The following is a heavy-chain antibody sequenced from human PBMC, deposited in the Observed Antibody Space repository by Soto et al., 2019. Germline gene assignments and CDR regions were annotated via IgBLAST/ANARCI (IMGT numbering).Heavy chain of an antibody. CDR3: ARERDGSGRYGLDV. CDR2: INPSGGST. Sequence: AASVKVSCKASGYIFTNNYMHWVRQAPGQGLEWMGIINPSGGSTSYAQKFQGRVTMTRDTSTNTVYMNLSSLRSEDTAVYYCARERDGSGRYGLDVWGQGTTVTVSS. D-gene: IGHD3-10*01. J-gene: IGHJ6*02. V-gene: IGHV1-46*01. CDR1: GYIFTNNY.